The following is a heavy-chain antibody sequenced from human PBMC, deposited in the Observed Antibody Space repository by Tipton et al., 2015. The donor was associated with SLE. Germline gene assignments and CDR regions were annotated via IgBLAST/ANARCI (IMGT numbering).Heavy chain of an antibody. CDR3: ARQVGWLRTSYMGDAFDF. V-gene: IGHV5-51*01. CDR2: IYPGDSDT. CDR1: GFSFYSFPGAW. D-gene: IGHD5-12*01. Sequence: QLVQSGAEVKKPGESLKISCKCSGFSFYSFPGAWIGWVRQMPGKGLEWIGIIYPGDSDTKYSPSFQGRVTISVDTSIRTAYLQWSSLQTSDTAIYYCARQVGWLRTSYMGDAFDFWGQGAMLTVSS. J-gene: IGHJ3*01.